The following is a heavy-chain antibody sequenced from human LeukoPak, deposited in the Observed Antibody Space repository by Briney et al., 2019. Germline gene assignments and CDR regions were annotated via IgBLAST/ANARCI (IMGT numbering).Heavy chain of an antibody. D-gene: IGHD4-23*01. Sequence: KPLETLSLTCTVSGGSIRSSTYYWGWIRQPPGKGLEWIGSIYYSGSTDYNPSLKSRVTISVDTSKKQLSLKLSSVTAADTAVYYCAIALTTVVTISLWGQGTLVTVSS. CDR2: IYYSGST. CDR3: AIALTTVVTISL. CDR1: GGSIRSSTYY. V-gene: IGHV4-39*01. J-gene: IGHJ4*02.